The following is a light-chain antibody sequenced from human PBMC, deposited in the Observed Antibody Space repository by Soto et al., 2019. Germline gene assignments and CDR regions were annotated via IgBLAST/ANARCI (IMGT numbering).Light chain of an antibody. J-gene: IGKJ3*01. Sequence: ATQLTQSPSSLSASVGDRVTITCRASQGIRSALAWYQQKPGKAPKLLIYDASKLDSGVPARFSGSGSVTDFTLNISSLQPEDFATYYCQQCNSYPVTFGPGTKVDIK. V-gene: IGKV1-13*02. CDR1: QGIRSA. CDR3: QQCNSYPVT. CDR2: DAS.